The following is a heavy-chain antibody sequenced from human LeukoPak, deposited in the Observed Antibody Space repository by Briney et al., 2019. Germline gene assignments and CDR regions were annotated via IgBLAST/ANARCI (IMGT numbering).Heavy chain of an antibody. CDR3: ARSKGPYYYDRAGYRDY. Sequence: GSVTVSCKASGYIFTSSGISWVRQAPGQGLEWMGWISDYNGYTNYAQMFQDRVTMTTDTSTTTAYMELRSLRSDDTAVYYCARSKGPYYYDRAGYRDYWGQGTLVSFS. CDR1: GYIFTSSG. J-gene: IGHJ4*02. D-gene: IGHD3-22*01. CDR2: ISDYNGYT. V-gene: IGHV1-18*01.